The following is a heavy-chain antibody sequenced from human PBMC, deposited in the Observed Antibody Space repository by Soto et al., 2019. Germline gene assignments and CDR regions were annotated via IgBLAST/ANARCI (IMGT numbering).Heavy chain of an antibody. CDR2: ISWNSGSI. J-gene: IGHJ6*02. CDR3: AKDIGPYYYDSSGYYDYYYYGMDV. D-gene: IGHD3-22*01. V-gene: IGHV3-9*01. Sequence: GGSLRLSCAVSGFTFDDYAMHWVRQAPEKGLEWVSGISWNSGSIGYADSVKGRFTISRDNAKNSLYLQMISLRAEDTALYYCAKDIGPYYYDSSGYYDYYYYGMDVWGQGTTVTVSS. CDR1: GFTFDDYA.